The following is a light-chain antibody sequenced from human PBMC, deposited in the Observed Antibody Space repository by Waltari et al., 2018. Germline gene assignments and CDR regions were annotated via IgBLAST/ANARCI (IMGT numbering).Light chain of an antibody. CDR1: QSLTKRY. CDR3: QQYGSSVMYT. Sequence: VLTQSPGTLSLSPGERATLSCRASQSLTKRYLAWYQQKPGQAPRLLISGASSRAAGIPDRFSGSGSGTDFTLTISRLEPDDFAVYYCQQYGSSVMYTFGQGTKLEIK. J-gene: IGKJ2*01. CDR2: GAS. V-gene: IGKV3-20*01.